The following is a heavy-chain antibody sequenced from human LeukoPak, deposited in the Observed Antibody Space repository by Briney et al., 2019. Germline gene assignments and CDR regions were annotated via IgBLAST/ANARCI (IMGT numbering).Heavy chain of an antibody. D-gene: IGHD3-9*01. J-gene: IGHJ4*02. CDR1: GGSINSSY. Sequence: SETLSLTCTVSGGSINSSYWSWIRQSPVKGLEWIGYIYYSGSTNYNPSLKSRVTISVDTSKNQFSLKLSSVTAADTAVYYCARHVYDILTGYYLDYWGQGTLVTVSS. CDR2: IYYSGST. V-gene: IGHV4-59*08. CDR3: ARHVYDILTGYYLDY.